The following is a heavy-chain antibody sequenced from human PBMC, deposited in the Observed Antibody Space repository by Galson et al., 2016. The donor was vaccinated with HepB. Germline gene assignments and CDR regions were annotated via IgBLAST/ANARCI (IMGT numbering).Heavy chain of an antibody. J-gene: IGHJ4*02. D-gene: IGHD6-19*01. CDR3: AKIPGYSSGWFLDS. CDR2: IGGSGVST. CDR1: GFTFSSSA. V-gene: IGHV3-23*01. Sequence: SLRLSCAASGFTFSSSAMSWVRQAPGRGLEWVSSIGGSGVSTYYADSVQARFTVSRDNSKNTLYLQMNSLRAGDTAIYYCAKIPGYSSGWFLDSWGQGTLVTVSS.